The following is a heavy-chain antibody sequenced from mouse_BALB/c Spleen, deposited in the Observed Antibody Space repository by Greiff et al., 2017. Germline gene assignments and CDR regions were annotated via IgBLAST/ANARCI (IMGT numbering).Heavy chain of an antibody. J-gene: IGHJ3*01. D-gene: IGHD1-1*01. Sequence: EVMLVESGPGLVKPSQSLSLTCTVTGYSITSDYAWNWIRQFPGNKLEWMGYISYSGSTSYNPSLKSRISITRDTSKNQFFLQLNSVTTEDTATYYCARSYYYGSSLWFAYWGQGTLVTVSA. CDR1: GYSITSDYA. V-gene: IGHV3-2*02. CDR3: ARSYYYGSSLWFAY. CDR2: ISYSGST.